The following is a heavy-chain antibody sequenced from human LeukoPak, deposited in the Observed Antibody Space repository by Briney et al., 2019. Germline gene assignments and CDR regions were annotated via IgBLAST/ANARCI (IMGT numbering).Heavy chain of an antibody. Sequence: GGSLRLSCAASGFTFSSYSMNWVCQAPGKGLEWVSSISSSSSYIYYADSVKGRFTISRDNAKNSLYLQMNSLRAGDTAVYYCAGKGYCSGGSCYYYYYGMAVWGQGTTVTVSS. CDR3: AGKGYCSGGSCYYYYYGMAV. V-gene: IGHV3-21*01. CDR2: ISSSSSYI. J-gene: IGHJ6*02. CDR1: GFTFSSYS. D-gene: IGHD2-15*01.